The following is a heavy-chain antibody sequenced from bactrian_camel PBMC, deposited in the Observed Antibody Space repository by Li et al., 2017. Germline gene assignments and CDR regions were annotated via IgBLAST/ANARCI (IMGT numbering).Heavy chain of an antibody. D-gene: IGHD6*01. CDR1: GYKYNSNC. CDR3: AADVSVFWAGACNYNF. J-gene: IGHJ4*01. Sequence: HVQLVESGGGSVQAGGSLRLSCAVRGYKYNSNCMAWFRQAPGKEREEVATIERDGITTYADSVKDWFTISRDNGKNSLYLQMSSLKAEDTAMYYCAADVSVFWAGACNYNFWGQGTQVTVS. CDR2: IERDGIT. V-gene: IGHV3S53*01.